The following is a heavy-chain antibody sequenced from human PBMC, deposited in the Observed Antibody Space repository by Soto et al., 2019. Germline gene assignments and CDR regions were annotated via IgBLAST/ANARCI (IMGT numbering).Heavy chain of an antibody. V-gene: IGHV4-39*02. CDR3: ARRGSRLSVAVAAFDY. CDR2: ISYSGST. J-gene: IGHJ4*02. Sequence: SETLSLTCSVSSGSISTSGYYWGWIRQPPGTGLEWIGGISYSGSTYYNPSLKSRLTISVDTSKNPFSLKLTSVTAADTAVYFCARRGSRLSVAVAAFDYWSQGTLVTVSS. D-gene: IGHD6-19*01. CDR1: SGSISTSGYY.